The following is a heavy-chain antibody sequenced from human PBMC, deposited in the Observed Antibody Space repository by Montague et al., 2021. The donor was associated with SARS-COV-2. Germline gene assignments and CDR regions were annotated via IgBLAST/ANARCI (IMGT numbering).Heavy chain of an antibody. V-gene: IGHV2-5*01. J-gene: IGHJ4*02. D-gene: IGHD5/OR15-5a*01. CDR2: IYWNDDK. CDR1: GFSLDSRGVG. CDR3: AHKKSVWPIEFAF. Sequence: PALVKPTQTLTLTCTFSGFSLDSRGVGVGWIRQPPGKALECLALIYWNDDKRYSPSLETRLTVTKDTSKNQVVLTMTNMDPVDTATYFCAHKKSVWPIEFAFWGQGALVTVSS.